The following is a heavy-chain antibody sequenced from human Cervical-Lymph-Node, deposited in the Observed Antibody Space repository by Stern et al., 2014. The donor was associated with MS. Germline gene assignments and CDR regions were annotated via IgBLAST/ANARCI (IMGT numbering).Heavy chain of an antibody. V-gene: IGHV3-21*06. CDR2: ISSVGS. CDR3: AREPQGGAWYYGMDV. CDR1: GFPFSSHS. J-gene: IGHJ6*02. D-gene: IGHD1-26*01. Sequence: EMQLVESGGGLVKPGGSLLLSCAASGFPFSSHSMNWVRQAPGKGLEWVSSISSVGSFYAESVQGRFTISRDNAKDSLFLQMNSLRVDDTAVYYCAREPQGGAWYYGMDVWGQGTTVTVSS.